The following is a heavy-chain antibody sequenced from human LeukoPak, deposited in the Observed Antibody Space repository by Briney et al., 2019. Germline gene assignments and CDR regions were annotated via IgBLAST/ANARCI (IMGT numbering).Heavy chain of an antibody. CDR3: AKDYGSYYYGSGSTGFDP. D-gene: IGHD3-10*01. V-gene: IGHV3-11*01. CDR2: ISSRGSSI. J-gene: IGHJ5*02. Sequence: GGSLRLSCAASGFTFSDYYMSWIRQAPGKGLEWVSYISSRGSSIYYADSLKGRFTISRDNAKNSLYLQMNSLRAEDTALYYCAKDYGSYYYGSGSTGFDPWGQGTLVTVSS. CDR1: GFTFSDYY.